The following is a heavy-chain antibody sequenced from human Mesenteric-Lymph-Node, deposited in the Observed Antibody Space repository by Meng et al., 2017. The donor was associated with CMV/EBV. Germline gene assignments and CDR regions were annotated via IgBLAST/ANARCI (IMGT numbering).Heavy chain of an antibody. V-gene: IGHV3-74*01. CDR3: AKCTVTTCLYQYGMDV. J-gene: IGHJ6*02. D-gene: IGHD4-17*01. CDR1: GFIFSSYW. CDR2: INSDGSST. Sequence: GESLKISCAASGFIFSSYWMHWVRQAPGKGLVWVSRINSDGSSTSYADSVKGRFTISRDNAKNTLYLQMNSLRAGDTAVYYCAKCTVTTCLYQYGMDVWGQGTTVTVSS.